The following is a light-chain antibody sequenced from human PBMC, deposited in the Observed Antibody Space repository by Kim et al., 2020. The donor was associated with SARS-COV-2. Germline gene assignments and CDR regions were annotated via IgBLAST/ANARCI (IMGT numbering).Light chain of an antibody. CDR1: ILAQRY. V-gene: IGLV3-27*01. J-gene: IGLJ2*01. CDR2: RDS. Sequence: SVSPGPTSSITCSGDILAQRYVRWFQQKPGQAPLLLIYRDSERPSGIPERFSGSSSGTTVTLTISGAQVEDESEYYCYSATDNNRVFGGGTKLTVL. CDR3: YSATDNNRV.